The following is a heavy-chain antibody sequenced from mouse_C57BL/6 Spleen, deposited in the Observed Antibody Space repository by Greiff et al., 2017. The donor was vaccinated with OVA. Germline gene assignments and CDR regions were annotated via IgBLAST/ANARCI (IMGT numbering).Heavy chain of an antibody. J-gene: IGHJ2*01. D-gene: IGHD1-1*01. CDR3: ARNYGSSHYFDY. V-gene: IGHV1-26*01. CDR2: INPNNGGT. Sequence: EVQLQQSGPELVKPGASVKISCKASGYTFTDYYMNWVKQSHGKSLEWIGDINPNNGGTSYNQKFKGKATLTVDKSSSTAYMELRSLTSEDAAVYDCARNYGSSHYFDYWGQGTTLTVSS. CDR1: GYTFTDYY.